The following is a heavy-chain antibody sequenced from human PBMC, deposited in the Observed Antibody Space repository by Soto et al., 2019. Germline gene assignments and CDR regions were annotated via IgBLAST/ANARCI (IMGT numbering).Heavy chain of an antibody. CDR1: GFIFSDYG. D-gene: IGHD1-1*01. CDR2: VSNDGSYT. J-gene: IGHJ3*02. Sequence: QGQPVESGGGVVQPGRSLSLSCVASGFIFSDYGMHWVRQAPGKGLEWMTIVSNDGSYTYYADSVKGRFTISRDNSRNTLYLQMNSLTAEDTGIYYCAKIKSRGTGDAFDIWGQGTMVIVSS. CDR3: AKIKSRGTGDAFDI. V-gene: IGHV3-30*18.